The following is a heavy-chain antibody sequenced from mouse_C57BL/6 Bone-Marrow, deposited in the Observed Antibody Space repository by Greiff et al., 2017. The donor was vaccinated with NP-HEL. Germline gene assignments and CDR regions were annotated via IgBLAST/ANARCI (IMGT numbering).Heavy chain of an antibody. CDR1: GYTFTSYW. J-gene: IGHJ4*01. CDR3: ARFGGYFYAMDY. CDR2: IDPSDSYT. D-gene: IGHD2-3*01. Sequence: QVQLQQPGAELVMPGASVKLSCKASGYTFTSYWMHWVQQRPGQGLEWIGEIDPSDSYTNYNQKFKGKSTLTVDKSSSTAYMQLSSLTSEDSAVYYCARFGGYFYAMDYWGQGTSVTVSS. V-gene: IGHV1-69*01.